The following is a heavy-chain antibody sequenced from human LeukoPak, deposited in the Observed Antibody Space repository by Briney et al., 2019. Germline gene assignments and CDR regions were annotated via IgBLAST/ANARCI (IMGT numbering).Heavy chain of an antibody. CDR3: ARVRYRLAETYIDY. Sequence: GASVKVSCKASGHTFSNYYMHWVRQAPGQGLEWMGWINPNSGDTNYAQKFQGRVTMTRDTSISTAYMELSRLRSDDTAVYYCARVRYRLAETYIDYWGQGTLVTVSS. CDR2: INPNSGDT. J-gene: IGHJ4*02. V-gene: IGHV1-2*02. D-gene: IGHD3-16*01. CDR1: GHTFSNYY.